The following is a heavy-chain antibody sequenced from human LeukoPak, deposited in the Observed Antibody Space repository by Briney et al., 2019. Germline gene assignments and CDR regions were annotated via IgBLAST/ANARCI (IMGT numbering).Heavy chain of an antibody. V-gene: IGHV3-13*01. CDR3: ARGSSIVVVPAAIGVMAFDI. D-gene: IGHD2-2*01. J-gene: IGHJ3*02. CDR1: GFTFSSYD. CDR2: IGTAGDT. Sequence: GGSLRLSCAASGFTFSSYDMHWVRQATGKGLEWVSAIGTAGDTYYPGSVKGRFTISRENAKNSLYLQMNSLRAGDTAVYYCARGSSIVVVPAAIGVMAFDIWGQGTMVTVSS.